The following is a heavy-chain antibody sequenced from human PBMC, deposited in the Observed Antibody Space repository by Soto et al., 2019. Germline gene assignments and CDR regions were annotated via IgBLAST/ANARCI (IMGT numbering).Heavy chain of an antibody. CDR2: VFYTGFT. D-gene: IGHD1-20*01. Sequence: SETLSLTCSVSGASISGSYYYWSWLRHSPGKGPEWIGSVFYTGFTSYNPSLESRVSVSVDTSKSQFSLKLSAVTAADTAVYYCATSQKGYNWNYFDHWGQGALVTVSS. J-gene: IGHJ4*02. V-gene: IGHV4-39*01. CDR1: GASISGSYYY. CDR3: ATSQKGYNWNYFDH.